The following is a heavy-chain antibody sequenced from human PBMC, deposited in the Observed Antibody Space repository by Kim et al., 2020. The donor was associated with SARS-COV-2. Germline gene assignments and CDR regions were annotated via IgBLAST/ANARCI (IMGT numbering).Heavy chain of an antibody. J-gene: IGHJ4*02. D-gene: IGHD2-2*01. CDR3: QVVPAAIVDGYFDY. V-gene: IGHV4-34*01. CDR1: GGSFSGYY. CDR2: INHSGST. Sequence: SETLSLTCAVYGGSFSGYYWSWIRQPPGQGLEWIGEINHSGSTNYNPSLTSRVTISVDTSKNQFSLKLSSVTAADTAVYYCQVVPAAIVDGYFDYWGQGTLVTVSS.